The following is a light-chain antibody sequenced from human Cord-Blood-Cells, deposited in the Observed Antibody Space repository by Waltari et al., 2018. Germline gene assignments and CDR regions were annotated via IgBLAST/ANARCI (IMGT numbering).Light chain of an antibody. CDR2: GAS. Sequence: EIVMTQSPATLSVSPEERATLSCRASQSVSSNLDWYQQKPGQAPRLLIYGASTRATGIPARFSGSGSGTEFTLTISSLQSEDFAVYYCQQYNNWPITFGQGTRLEIK. V-gene: IGKV3-15*01. CDR1: QSVSSN. J-gene: IGKJ5*01. CDR3: QQYNNWPIT.